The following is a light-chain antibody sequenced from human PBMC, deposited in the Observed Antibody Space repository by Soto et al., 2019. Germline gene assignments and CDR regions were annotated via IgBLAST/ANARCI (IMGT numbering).Light chain of an antibody. CDR2: GVS. CDR1: SSDVGGYNY. J-gene: IGLJ3*02. CDR3: CSYAGSYTWV. V-gene: IGLV2-11*01. Sequence: QSALTQPRSVSGSPGQSVTISCTGTSSDVGGYNYVSWYQQHPGKAPKLMIYGVSKWPSGVPDRFSGSKSGNTASLTISGLQAEDEVDYYCCSYAGSYTWVFGGGTKLTVL.